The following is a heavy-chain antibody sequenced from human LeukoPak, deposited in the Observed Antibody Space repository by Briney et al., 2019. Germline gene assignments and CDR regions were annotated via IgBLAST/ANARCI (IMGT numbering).Heavy chain of an antibody. J-gene: IGHJ4*02. CDR3: AREGPGKIGYYFDY. CDR2: IYTSGST. CDR1: GGSISSGSYY. D-gene: IGHD3-10*01. Sequence: SETLSLTCTVSGGSISSGSYYWSWIRQPAGKGLEWIGRIYTSGSTNYNPSLKSRVTISVDTSKNQFSLKLSSVTAADTAVYYCAREGPGKIGYYFDYWGQRTLVTVSS. V-gene: IGHV4-61*02.